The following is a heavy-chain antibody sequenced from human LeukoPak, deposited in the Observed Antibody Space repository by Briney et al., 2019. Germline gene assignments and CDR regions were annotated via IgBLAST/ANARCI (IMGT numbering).Heavy chain of an antibody. Sequence: GGSLRLSCAASGFTFNSYGMSWVRQAPGKGLEWVSAISGSGDRTYYADSVKGRFTISRDNSENTLYLQMNSLRVEDTAVYYCAKDKALYSSSRIIFDYWGQGTLVTVSS. J-gene: IGHJ4*02. D-gene: IGHD6-13*01. CDR1: GFTFNSYG. V-gene: IGHV3-23*01. CDR3: AKDKALYSSSRIIFDY. CDR2: ISGSGDRT.